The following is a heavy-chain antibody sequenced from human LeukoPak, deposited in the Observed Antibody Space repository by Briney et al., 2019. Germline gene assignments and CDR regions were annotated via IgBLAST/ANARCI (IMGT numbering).Heavy chain of an antibody. CDR2: FSNSGTT. V-gene: IGHV4-61*08. Sequence: PSETLSLTCTVSGGSISSGDYYWSWIRQPPGKGLEWIGFFSNSGTTNYNPSLKSRVTMSVDTSKNQFSLKLSSVTAADTAVYYCARGSNWGDYWGQGTLVTVSS. D-gene: IGHD7-27*01. J-gene: IGHJ4*02. CDR3: ARGSNWGDY. CDR1: GGSISSGDYY.